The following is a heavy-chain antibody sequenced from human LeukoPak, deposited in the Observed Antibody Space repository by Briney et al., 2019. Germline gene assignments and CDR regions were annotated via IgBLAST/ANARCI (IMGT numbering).Heavy chain of an antibody. V-gene: IGHV4-59*12. CDR2: IFYTGDT. D-gene: IGHD2-2*01. J-gene: IGHJ6*03. CDR1: GGFISGYY. CDR3: AREVSGGCSSTSCSRYMDV. Sequence: SETLSLTCTVSGGFISGYYWNWIRQSPGKGLEWIGYIFYTGDTDYNPSLRSRVTMSVDRSKNQFSLKLSSVTAADTAVYYCAREVSGGCSSTSCSRYMDVWGKGTTVTVSS.